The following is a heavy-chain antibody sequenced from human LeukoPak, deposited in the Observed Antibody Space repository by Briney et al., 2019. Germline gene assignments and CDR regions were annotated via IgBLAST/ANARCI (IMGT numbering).Heavy chain of an antibody. CDR2: ISAYNGNT. D-gene: IGHD3-3*01. CDR3: ARVLRRSNWFDP. Sequence: ASVKVSCKAPGYTFTSYGISWVRQAPGQGLEWMGWISAYNGNTNYAQKLQGRVTMATDTSTSTAYMELRSLRSDDTAVYYCARVLRRSNWFDPWGQGTLVTVSS. CDR1: GYTFTSYG. V-gene: IGHV1-18*01. J-gene: IGHJ5*02.